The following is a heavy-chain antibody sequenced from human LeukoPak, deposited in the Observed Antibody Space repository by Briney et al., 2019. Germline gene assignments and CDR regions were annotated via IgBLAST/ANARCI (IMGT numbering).Heavy chain of an antibody. Sequence: SETLSLTCTVSGYSISSGYFWGWIRQPPGKGLEWVGSIYHSGSTYYNPSLKSRVTISVDTSKNQFSLKLNSVTAADTAVYYCARDMTWRGGIDTASYYYYGMDVWGQGTTVTVSS. D-gene: IGHD5-18*01. J-gene: IGHJ6*02. CDR1: GYSISSGYF. CDR2: IYHSGST. CDR3: ARDMTWRGGIDTASYYYYGMDV. V-gene: IGHV4-38-2*02.